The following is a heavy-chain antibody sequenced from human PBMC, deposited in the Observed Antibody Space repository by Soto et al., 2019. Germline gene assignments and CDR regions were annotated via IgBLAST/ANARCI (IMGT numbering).Heavy chain of an antibody. CDR3: ARGVSSSSGYEFDY. Sequence: SVKVYFSGAAYPLRGSVSVCAGSFKGKRLEWMGWINAVYGKTNYSQKFQGRVTITADKSTSTAYMELSSLRPEDTAVYYCARGVSSSSGYEFDYWGQGTLVTVSS. D-gene: IGHD6-6*01. J-gene: IGHJ4*02. CDR1: AYPLRGSV. CDR2: INAVYGKT. V-gene: IGHV1-69*06.